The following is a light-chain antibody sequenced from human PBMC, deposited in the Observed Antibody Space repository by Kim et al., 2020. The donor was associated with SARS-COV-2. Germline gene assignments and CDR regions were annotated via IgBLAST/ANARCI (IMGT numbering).Light chain of an antibody. V-gene: IGKV3-15*01. J-gene: IGKJ1*01. Sequence: SVPPGEGATLSCRASQSVSSNLAWYQQKPGQAPRLLIYGASTRATGIPARFSGSGSGTEFTLTISSLQSEDFAVYYCQQYNNWLTFGQGTKVDIK. CDR2: GAS. CDR3: QQYNNWLT. CDR1: QSVSSN.